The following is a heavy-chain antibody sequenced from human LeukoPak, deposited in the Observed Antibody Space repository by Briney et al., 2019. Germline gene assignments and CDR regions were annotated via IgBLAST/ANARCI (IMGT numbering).Heavy chain of an antibody. J-gene: IGHJ4*02. D-gene: IGHD1-14*01. Sequence: ASVKVSCKASGYTFTSYYMHWVRQAPGQGLEWMGIINPSGGSTSYAQKFQGRVTMTRDMSTSTVYMELSSLRSEDTAVYYCARNHNERGGFTRNFDNWGQETLSPSPQ. V-gene: IGHV1-46*01. CDR1: GYTFTSYY. CDR3: ARNHNERGGFTRNFDN. CDR2: INPSGGST.